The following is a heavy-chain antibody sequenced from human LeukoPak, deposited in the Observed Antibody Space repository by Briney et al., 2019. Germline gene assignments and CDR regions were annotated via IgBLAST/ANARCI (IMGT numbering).Heavy chain of an antibody. D-gene: IGHD5-18*01. CDR3: ARDRNTAMVRPDAFDI. J-gene: IGHJ3*02. CDR1: GYTFTSYG. Sequence: ASVKVSCKASGYTFTSYGISWVRQAPGQGLEWMGWISVYNGNTYYAQQLQGRVTMTTDTSTSTAYMELRSLRSDDTAVYYCARDRNTAMVRPDAFDIWGQGTMVTVSS. CDR2: ISVYNGNT. V-gene: IGHV1-18*01.